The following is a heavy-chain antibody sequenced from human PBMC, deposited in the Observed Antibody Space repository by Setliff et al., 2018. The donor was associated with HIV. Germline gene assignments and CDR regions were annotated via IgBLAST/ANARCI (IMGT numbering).Heavy chain of an antibody. Sequence: GESLKISCKGSGYSFTNFWTGWVRQVPGKGLELMGIIYPGDSDTRYSPSFQGQVTISADKSISTAYLQWNSLKASDTAIYYCARASDPSHRMPPTNYYYYMDVWGKGTTVTVSS. CDR1: GYSFTNFW. CDR2: IYPGDSDT. V-gene: IGHV5-51*01. J-gene: IGHJ6*03. CDR3: ARASDPSHRMPPTNYYYYMDV. D-gene: IGHD2-2*01.